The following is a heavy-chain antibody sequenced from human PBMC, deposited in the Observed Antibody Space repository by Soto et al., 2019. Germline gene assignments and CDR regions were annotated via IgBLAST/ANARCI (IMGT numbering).Heavy chain of an antibody. D-gene: IGHD3-10*01. CDR1: GFSLSTSGVG. Sequence: QITLKESGPTLVKPTQTLTLTCTFSGFSLSTSGVGVGWIRQPPGKALEWLALIYWDDDKHYSPSLKSRLTRPMVPSEIQVVITMTTMNHMYTGTYHCGGLARVSGSYYDWFDPWGQGTLFTVSS. J-gene: IGHJ5*02. CDR2: IYWDDDK. CDR3: GGLARVSGSYYDWFDP. V-gene: IGHV2-5*02.